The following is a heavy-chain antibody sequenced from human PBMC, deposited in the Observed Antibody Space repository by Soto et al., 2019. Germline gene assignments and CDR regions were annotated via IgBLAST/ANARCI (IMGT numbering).Heavy chain of an antibody. D-gene: IGHD3-10*01. Sequence: SETLSLTCTVSGGSISSGGYYWSWIRQHPGKGLEWIGYIYYSGSTYYNPSLKSRVTISVDPSKNQFSLKLSSVTAADTAVYYCAHREPFMYYGSGSPGAFDLWGQGTMVTVSS. CDR3: AHREPFMYYGSGSPGAFDL. J-gene: IGHJ3*01. CDR1: GGSISSGGYY. V-gene: IGHV4-31*03. CDR2: IYYSGST.